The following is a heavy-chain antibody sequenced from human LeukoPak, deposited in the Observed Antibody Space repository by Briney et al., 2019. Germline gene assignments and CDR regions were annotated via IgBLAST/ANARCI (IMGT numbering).Heavy chain of an antibody. CDR2: FKTEDQEV. CDR3: ARSVPDYTRFDY. CDR1: GFISSDYA. J-gene: IGHJ4*02. D-gene: IGHD4-11*01. Sequence: GGSLRLSCVASGFISSDYAMNWVRQAPGKGLEWYSNFKTEDQEVYYEESVSSRYTIFTDNSKNKVFLQMRRLIADDTALYFCARSVPDYTRFDYWGQGALVTVSS. V-gene: IGHV3-23*03.